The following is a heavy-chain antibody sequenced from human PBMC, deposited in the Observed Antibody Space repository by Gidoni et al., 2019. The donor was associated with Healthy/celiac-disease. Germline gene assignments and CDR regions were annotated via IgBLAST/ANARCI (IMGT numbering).Heavy chain of an antibody. V-gene: IGHV4-39*01. CDR2: IYYSGST. CDR3: ARLYGAGWFDP. J-gene: IGHJ5*02. CDR1: GCSISSSSYY. D-gene: IGHD4-17*01. Sequence: QLPLQESGPGLVKPSEPLSLTCTVSGCSISSSSYYWGWIRQPPGKGLEWIGSIYYSGSTYYNPSLKRRVTISVDTSKNQFSLKLSSVTAADTAVYYCARLYGAGWFDPWGQGTLVTVSS.